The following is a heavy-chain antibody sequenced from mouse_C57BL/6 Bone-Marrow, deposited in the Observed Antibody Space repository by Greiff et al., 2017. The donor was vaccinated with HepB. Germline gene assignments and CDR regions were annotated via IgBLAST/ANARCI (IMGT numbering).Heavy chain of an antibody. CDR2: IYPGDGDT. Sequence: QVQLQQSGPELVKPGASVKISCKASGYAFSSSWMNWVKQRPGKGLEWIGRIYPGDGDTNYNGKFKGKATLTADKSSSTAYMQLSSLTSEDSAVYFCARREYYYDDWGQGTTLTVSS. CDR1: GYAFSSSW. V-gene: IGHV1-82*01. D-gene: IGHD1-1*01. CDR3: ARREYYYDD. J-gene: IGHJ2*01.